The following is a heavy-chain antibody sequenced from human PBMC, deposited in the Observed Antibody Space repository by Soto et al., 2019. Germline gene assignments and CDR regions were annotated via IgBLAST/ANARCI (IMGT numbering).Heavy chain of an antibody. J-gene: IGHJ4*02. V-gene: IGHV4-4*02. Sequence: QVQLQESGPGLVKPSETLSLTCVVSSGSVSSNNWWTWVRQPPGKGLEWLGEIFHTGSTNYKPSLRGRVTLSLDKSKNQFSLKLTSLTAADTAVYYCARSYDYRFDDWGQGTLVSVSS. D-gene: IGHD5-12*01. CDR3: ARSYDYRFDD. CDR1: SGSVSSNNW. CDR2: IFHTGST.